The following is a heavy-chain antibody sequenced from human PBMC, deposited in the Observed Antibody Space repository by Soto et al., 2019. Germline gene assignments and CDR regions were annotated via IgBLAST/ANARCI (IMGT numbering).Heavy chain of an antibody. J-gene: IGHJ4*02. CDR3: AKDRLAARRGYFDY. Sequence: EVQLVESGGGLVQPGRSLRLSCAASGFTFDDYAMHWVRQAPGKGLEWVSGISWNSGSIGYADSVKGRFTISRDNAKNPLYLQMNSLRAEDTALYYCAKDRLAARRGYFDYWGQGTLVTVSS. CDR2: ISWNSGSI. V-gene: IGHV3-9*01. D-gene: IGHD6-6*01. CDR1: GFTFDDYA.